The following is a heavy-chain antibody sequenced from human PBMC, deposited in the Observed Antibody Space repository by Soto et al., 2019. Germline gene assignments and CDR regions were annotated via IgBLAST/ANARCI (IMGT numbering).Heavy chain of an antibody. CDR1: GFTFSSYA. CDR2: ISGSGGST. CDR3: AKAVLLRVAYYYYGMDV. V-gene: IGHV3-23*01. J-gene: IGHJ6*02. Sequence: GGSLRLSCAASGFTFSSYAMSWVGQAPGKGLEWVSAISGSGGSTYYADSVKGRFTISRDNSKNTLYLQMNSLRAEDTAVYYCAKAVLLRVAYYYYGMDVWGQGTTVTVSS. D-gene: IGHD3-10*01.